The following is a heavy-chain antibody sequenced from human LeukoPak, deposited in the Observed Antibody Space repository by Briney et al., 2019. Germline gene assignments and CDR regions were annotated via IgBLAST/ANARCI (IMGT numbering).Heavy chain of an antibody. CDR2: IIPIFGTA. CDR3: ARDQYYDILTSYLHDYYYYYMDV. CDR1: GGTFSSYA. Sequence: ASVKVSCKASGGTFSSYAISWVRQAPGQGLEWMGGIIPIFGTANYAQKFQGRVTITADESTSTAYMELSSLRSEDTAVYYCARDQYYDILTSYLHDYYYYYMDVWGKGTTVTVSS. V-gene: IGHV1-69*01. D-gene: IGHD3-9*01. J-gene: IGHJ6*03.